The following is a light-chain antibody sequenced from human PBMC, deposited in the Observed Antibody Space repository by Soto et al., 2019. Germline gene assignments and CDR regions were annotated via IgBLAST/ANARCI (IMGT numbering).Light chain of an antibody. CDR1: QSVSSY. CDR2: DAS. Sequence: EIVLTQSPATLSLSPGERATLSCRASQSVSSYLAWYQQKPGQAPRLLIYDASNRATGIPARFSGSGSGTDFTLTNSSLEPEDFAVYYCQQRSHWPPAFGQGTKVEIK. J-gene: IGKJ2*01. V-gene: IGKV3-11*01. CDR3: QQRSHWPPA.